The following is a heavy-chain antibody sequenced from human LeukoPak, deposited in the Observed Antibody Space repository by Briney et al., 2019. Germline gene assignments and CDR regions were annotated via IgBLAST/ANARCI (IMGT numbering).Heavy chain of an antibody. Sequence: GESLKISCKGSGYSFTNNWSGWLGQLPGKGLEGLGIIYPGDSDTSYSPSFQGQVTISADKSISTAYLQWRSLKASDTAIYHCARLFNGCYYSAFDIWGQGTVVTVSS. CDR3: ARLFNGCYYSAFDI. V-gene: IGHV5-51*01. J-gene: IGHJ3*02. D-gene: IGHD1-26*01. CDR1: GYSFTNNW. CDR2: IYPGDSDT.